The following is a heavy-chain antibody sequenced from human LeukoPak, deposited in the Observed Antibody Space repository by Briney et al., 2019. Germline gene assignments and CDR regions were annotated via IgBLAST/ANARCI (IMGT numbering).Heavy chain of an antibody. CDR3: AREGSDWNYYYYMDV. J-gene: IGHJ6*03. CDR1: GFTFSSYS. D-gene: IGHD6-19*01. V-gene: IGHV3-21*01. CDR2: ISSSSSYI. Sequence: PGGSLRLSCAASGFTFSSYSMNWVRQAPGKGLEWVSSISSSSSYIYYADSVKGRFTISRDNAKNSLYPQMNSLRAEDTAVYYCAREGSDWNYYYYMDVWGKGTTVTISS.